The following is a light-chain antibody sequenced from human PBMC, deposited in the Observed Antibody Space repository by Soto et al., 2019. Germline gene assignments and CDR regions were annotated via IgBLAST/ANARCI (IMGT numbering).Light chain of an antibody. J-gene: IGKJ5*01. Sequence: IVLTQSPGTLSLSPGERATLSCRASQTVTNNFLAWYQEKPGRGPRLIIYGASTRATGIPDRFSGSGSGTDFTLTISRLEPEDVAVYYCQQYGSSPITLGQGTRLEIK. CDR1: QTVTNNF. CDR3: QQYGSSPIT. V-gene: IGKV3-20*01. CDR2: GAS.